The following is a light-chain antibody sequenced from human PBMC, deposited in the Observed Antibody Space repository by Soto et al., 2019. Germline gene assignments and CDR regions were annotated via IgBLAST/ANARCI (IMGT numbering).Light chain of an antibody. CDR3: EQYGSSPPEFT. CDR2: GAS. V-gene: IGKV3-20*01. Sequence: EIVLTQSPGTLSLSPGERATLSCRASQSISSSYLAWYQQRPVQAPRLLIFGASYRATGIPDRFSGRVSGRYFSLTTGSLEPEAFAVYQCEQYGSSPPEFTVGPGTRVVSK. J-gene: IGKJ3*01. CDR1: QSISSSY.